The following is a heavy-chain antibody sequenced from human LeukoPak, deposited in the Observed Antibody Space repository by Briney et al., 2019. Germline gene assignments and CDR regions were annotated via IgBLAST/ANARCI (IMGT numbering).Heavy chain of an antibody. J-gene: IGHJ5*02. Sequence: SETLSLTCTVSGGSITSSNYQWGWIRQPPGKGLEWIGSISYSGSTYYNPSLKSRVTISVDTSKNQFSLKLSSVTAADTAVYYCAGLIRPGWFDPWGQGTLVTVSS. D-gene: IGHD1-14*01. CDR1: GGSITSSNYQ. V-gene: IGHV4-39*01. CDR3: AGLIRPGWFDP. CDR2: ISYSGST.